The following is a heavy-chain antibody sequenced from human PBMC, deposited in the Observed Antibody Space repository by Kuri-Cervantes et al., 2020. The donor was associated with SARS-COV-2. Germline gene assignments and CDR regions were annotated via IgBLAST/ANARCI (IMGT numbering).Heavy chain of an antibody. Sequence: SCTVSGFSYSTCPMHWIRQAPGKGLEWVSRIGKTGSDTTYADSVRVRFNISRDNAKNTLYLQMNSLRVEDTAVYYCVRDLSSPNVWGQGTTVTVSS. J-gene: IGHJ6*02. CDR3: VRDLSSPNV. D-gene: IGHD2/OR15-2a*01. CDR1: GFSYSTCP. V-gene: IGHV3-74*01. CDR2: IGKTGSDT.